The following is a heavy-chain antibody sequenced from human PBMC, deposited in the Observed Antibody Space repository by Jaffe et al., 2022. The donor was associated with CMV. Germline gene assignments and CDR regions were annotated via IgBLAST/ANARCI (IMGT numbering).Heavy chain of an antibody. V-gene: IGHV3-33*06. J-gene: IGHJ3*02. CDR1: GFTFSSYG. Sequence: QVQLVESGGGVVQPGRSLRLSCAASGFTFSSYGMHWVRQAPGKGLEWVAVIWYDGSNKYYADSVKGRFTISRDNSKNTLYLQMNSLRAEDTAVYYCAKGTSGSYFDVLGAFDIWGQGTMVTVSS. CDR3: AKGTSGSYFDVLGAFDI. CDR2: IWYDGSNK. D-gene: IGHD1-26*01.